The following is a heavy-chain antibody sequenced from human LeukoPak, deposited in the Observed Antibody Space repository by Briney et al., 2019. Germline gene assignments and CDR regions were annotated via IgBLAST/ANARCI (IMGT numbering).Heavy chain of an antibody. J-gene: IGHJ5*02. D-gene: IGHD2-2*01. V-gene: IGHV4-59*01. CDR3: ARFVVVVPAANNWFDP. Sequence: PSETLSLTCTVSGGSISSYYWSWIRQPPGKGLEWIGYIYYSGSTNYNPSLKSRVNISVDTSKNQFSLKLSSVTAADTAVYYCARFVVVVPAANNWFDPWGQGTLVTVSS. CDR1: GGSISSYY. CDR2: IYYSGST.